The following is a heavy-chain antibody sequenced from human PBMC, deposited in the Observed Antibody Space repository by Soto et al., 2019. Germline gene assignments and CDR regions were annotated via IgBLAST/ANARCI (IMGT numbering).Heavy chain of an antibody. CDR1: GGSVSSGSYY. V-gene: IGHV4-61*01. J-gene: IGHJ4*02. CDR2: IYYSGST. Sequence: QVQLQESGPGLVKPSETLSLTCTVSGGSVSSGSYYWSWIRQPPGKGLEWIGYIYYSGSTNYNPSLKSRVTISVDTSKNQFSLKLSSVTAADTAVYYCARGDYGESDYWGQGTLVTVSS. CDR3: ARGDYGESDY. D-gene: IGHD4-17*01.